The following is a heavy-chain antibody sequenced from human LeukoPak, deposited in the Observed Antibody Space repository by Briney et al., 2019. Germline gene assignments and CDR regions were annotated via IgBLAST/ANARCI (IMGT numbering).Heavy chain of an antibody. Sequence: GGSLRLSCAASEFTFSTYAMSWVRQAPGKGLEWVSAISGSDGSTWYADSVKGRFTISRDNAKNSLYLQMNSLRAEDTAVYYCARATYDILTGSWFDPWGQGTLVTVSS. D-gene: IGHD3-9*01. CDR1: EFTFSTYA. V-gene: IGHV3-23*01. CDR3: ARATYDILTGSWFDP. CDR2: ISGSDGST. J-gene: IGHJ5*02.